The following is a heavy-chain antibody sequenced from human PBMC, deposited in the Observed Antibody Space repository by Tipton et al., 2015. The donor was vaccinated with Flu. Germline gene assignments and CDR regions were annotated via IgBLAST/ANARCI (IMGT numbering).Heavy chain of an antibody. CDR2: IYHSGST. CDR3: ARGDGYNFDY. D-gene: IGHD5-24*01. Sequence: TLSLTCTVSGYSISSGFYWGWIRQPPGKGLEWIGNIYHSGSTFYNPSLKSRVTISVDTSKNQFSLKLSSVTAADTAAYYCARGDGYNFDYWGQGTLVTVSP. CDR1: GYSISSGFY. J-gene: IGHJ4*02. V-gene: IGHV4-38-2*02.